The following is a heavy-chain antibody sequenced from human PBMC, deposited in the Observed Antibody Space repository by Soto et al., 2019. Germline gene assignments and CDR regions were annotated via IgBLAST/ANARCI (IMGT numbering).Heavy chain of an antibody. D-gene: IGHD1-20*01. Sequence: GGSLRLSCAASGFTFSNYGMHWVRQAPGKGLEWVAVISYDGGNKYHADSVKGRFTISRDNSKNTLYLQMNSLRADDTALYYCAKSYQGSRHNPDRYYYGMDVWGQGTTVTVSS. CDR2: ISYDGGNK. CDR1: GFTFSNYG. J-gene: IGHJ6*02. V-gene: IGHV3-30*18. CDR3: AKSYQGSRHNPDRYYYGMDV.